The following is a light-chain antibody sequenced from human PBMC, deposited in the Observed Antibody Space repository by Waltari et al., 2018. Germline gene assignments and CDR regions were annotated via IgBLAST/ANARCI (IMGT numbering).Light chain of an antibody. J-gene: IGLJ3*02. CDR1: VLAKKY. CDR3: FSAADNNQV. Sequence: SYELTQPSSVSVSPGQTARIPCSGDVLAKKYARWFQQKPGRAPVLVIYKDTERPSGIPERFSGSTSGTTVTLTISGAQVEDEADYYCFSAADNNQVFGGGTKLTVL. CDR2: KDT. V-gene: IGLV3-27*01.